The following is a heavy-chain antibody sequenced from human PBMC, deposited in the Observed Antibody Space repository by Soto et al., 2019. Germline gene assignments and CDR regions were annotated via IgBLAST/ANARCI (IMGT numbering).Heavy chain of an antibody. Sequence: VQLXESGPGLLKASETLSLTCSVSGGSVXXXXHXXXXXXXXPGXGLEWLGYMYYTGVTNYNPSLKSRVSMSVDTSKDQFSLXLTSLTAADTAVYXCARXXXXXXXYGLDVWGQGTTVTVSS. CDR3: ARXXXXXXXYGLDV. CDR1: GGSVXXXXHX. V-gene: IGHV4-61*01. J-gene: IGHJ6*02. CDR2: MYYTGVT. D-gene: IGHD3-10*01.